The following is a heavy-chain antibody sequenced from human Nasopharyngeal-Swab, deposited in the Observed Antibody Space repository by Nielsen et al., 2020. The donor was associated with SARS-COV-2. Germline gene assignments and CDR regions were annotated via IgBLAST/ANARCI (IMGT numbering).Heavy chain of an antibody. CDR3: AGFPYCSGGSCSNDY. J-gene: IGHJ4*02. CDR2: IYYSGST. V-gene: IGHV4-31*02. Sequence: WIRQPPGKGLEWIGYIYYSGSTYYNPSLKSRVTISVDTSKNQFSLKLSSVNAADTAVYYCAGFPYCSGGSCSNDYWGQGTLVTVSS. D-gene: IGHD2-15*01.